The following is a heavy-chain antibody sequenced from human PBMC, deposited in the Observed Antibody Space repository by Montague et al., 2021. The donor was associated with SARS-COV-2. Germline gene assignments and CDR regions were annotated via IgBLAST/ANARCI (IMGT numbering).Heavy chain of an antibody. V-gene: IGHV3-7*01. CDR3: TRDRDYGDYLNWFNP. J-gene: IGHJ5*02. CDR2: IRQDGSDK. CDR1: GFTISSYW. Sequence: SLRLSCPASGFTISSYWMSWVRQAPGKGLEWVANIRQDGSDKYYLDSVRGRFTIFRDNAKNSLYLQMNSPTAEDTGVYYCTRDRDYGDYLNWFNPWGQGTLVTVSS. D-gene: IGHD4-17*01.